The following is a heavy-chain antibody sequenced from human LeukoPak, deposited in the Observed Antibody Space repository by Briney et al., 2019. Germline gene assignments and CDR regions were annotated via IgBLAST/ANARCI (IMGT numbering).Heavy chain of an antibody. J-gene: IGHJ4*02. D-gene: IGHD3-22*01. CDR3: SKDLYYDSSGYYWN. CDR2: LSGSGGST. V-gene: IGHV3-23*01. CDR1: EFTFSTCA. Sequence: GGSLRLSCAASEFTFSTCAMSWVRQASGKGLEWVSGLSGSGGSTYYADSVKGRFTISRDNSKNTLYLQMNSLRAEDTAVYYCSKDLYYDSSGYYWNWDQGTLVTVSS.